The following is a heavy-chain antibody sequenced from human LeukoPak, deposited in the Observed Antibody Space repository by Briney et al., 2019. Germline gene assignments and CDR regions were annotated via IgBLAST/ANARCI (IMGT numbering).Heavy chain of an antibody. CDR2: ISYDGSNK. V-gene: IGHV3-30-3*01. Sequence: GRSLRLSCAASGFTFSSYAMHWVRQAPGKGLEWVAVISYDGSNKYYADSVKGRFTISRDNSKNTLYLQMNSLRAEDTAVYYCARGEITMVRGVISNAFDIWGQGTMVTVSS. J-gene: IGHJ3*02. CDR1: GFTFSSYA. CDR3: ARGEITMVRGVISNAFDI. D-gene: IGHD3-10*01.